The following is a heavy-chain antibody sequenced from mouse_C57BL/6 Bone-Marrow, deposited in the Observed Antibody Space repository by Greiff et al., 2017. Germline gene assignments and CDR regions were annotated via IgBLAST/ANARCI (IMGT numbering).Heavy chain of an antibody. CDR1: GYSITSDY. CDR3: ARYCYDGYYAMDY. D-gene: IGHD2-12*01. J-gene: IGHJ4*01. V-gene: IGHV3-8*01. Sequence: EVKLQESGPGLAKPSQTLSLTCSVTGYSITSDYWNWIRKFPGNKLEYIGYISYSGSTYYNPSLKSRISITRDTSKNQYYLQLNSVTTEDTATYYCARYCYDGYYAMDYWGQGTSVTVSS. CDR2: ISYSGST.